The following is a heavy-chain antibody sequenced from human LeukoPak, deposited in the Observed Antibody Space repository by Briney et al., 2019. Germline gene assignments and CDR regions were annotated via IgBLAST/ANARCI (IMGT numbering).Heavy chain of an antibody. D-gene: IGHD5-24*01. V-gene: IGHV3-11*04. CDR2: ISDSGSAI. Sequence: GGSLRLSCAASGFTFSDYYMSWFRQAPGKGLEWVSYISDSGSAISYADSVKGRFTISRDNAKNSLYLQMNSLRVEDTAVYYCARVRDGYNDAYDIWGQGTMVTVSS. CDR3: ARVRDGYNDAYDI. J-gene: IGHJ3*02. CDR1: GFTFSDYY.